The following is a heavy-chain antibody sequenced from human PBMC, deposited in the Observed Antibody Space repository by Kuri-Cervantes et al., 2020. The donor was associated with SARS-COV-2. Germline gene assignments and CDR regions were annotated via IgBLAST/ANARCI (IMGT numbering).Heavy chain of an antibody. D-gene: IGHD3-22*01. V-gene: IGHV4-39*01. CDR2: IFRSGIT. CDR3: ATSYYYDSSGYYGWFDP. Sequence: ESLKISCTVSSGSISSGDYYWGWIRQPPGKGLEWIGSIFRSGITYYNPSLKSRVTMSVDTTKNQFSLKLSSVTSSDTAVYYCATSYYYDSSGYYGWFDPWGRGVLVTVSS. CDR1: SGSISSGDYY. J-gene: IGHJ5*02.